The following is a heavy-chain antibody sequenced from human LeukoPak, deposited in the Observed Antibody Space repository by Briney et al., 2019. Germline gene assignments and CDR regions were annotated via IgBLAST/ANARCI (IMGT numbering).Heavy chain of an antibody. J-gene: IGHJ4*02. CDR2: IYTSGST. CDR1: GGPISSYY. D-gene: IGHD3-10*01. Sequence: PSETLSLTCTVSGGPISSYYWSWIRQPAGKGLEWIGHIYTSGSTNYNPSLRSRVTMSVDTSKNQFSLKLSSVTAADTAVYYCARETRAYGSGNLDYWGQGTLVTVSS. CDR3: ARETRAYGSGNLDY. V-gene: IGHV4-4*07.